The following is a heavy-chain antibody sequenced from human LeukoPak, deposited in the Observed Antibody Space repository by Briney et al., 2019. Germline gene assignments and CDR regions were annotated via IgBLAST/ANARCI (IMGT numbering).Heavy chain of an antibody. D-gene: IGHD3-22*01. CDR3: ARGVSYYYDNSGHPGWYFHL. J-gene: IGHJ2*01. V-gene: IGHV3-13*01. CDR1: GFTFNYYD. Sequence: GGSLRLSCAVSGFTFNYYDMRWVRHAPGKRLEWVSAIRTTGDTHYPDSVKGRFAMSREDAKNAVHLQKKTLRAGDTAVYSCARGVSYYYDNSGHPGWYFHLWGRGTLVTVSS. CDR2: IRTTGDT.